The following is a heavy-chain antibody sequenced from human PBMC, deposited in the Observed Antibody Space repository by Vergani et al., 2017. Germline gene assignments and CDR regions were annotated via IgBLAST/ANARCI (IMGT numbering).Heavy chain of an antibody. J-gene: IGHJ6*02. V-gene: IGHV4-59*01. D-gene: IGHD2-15*01. CDR3: ARLGYCSGGSCYSGLGYYGMDV. CDR1: GDSMNTYY. CDR2: IYDSGDT. Sequence: QVQLQESGPGLVKPSETLSLTCSVSGDSMNTYYWTWIRQPPGKGLEWIGYIYDSGDTKYNPSLKSRVTMSLDTSKNQFSLNLYSVTAADTAVYYCARLGYCSGGSCYSGLGYYGMDVWGQGTTVTVSS.